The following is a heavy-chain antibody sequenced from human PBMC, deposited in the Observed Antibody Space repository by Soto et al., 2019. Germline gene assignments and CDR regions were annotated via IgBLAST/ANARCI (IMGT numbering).Heavy chain of an antibody. CDR1: GGSFSGYY. D-gene: IGHD3-22*01. CDR2: INHSGST. V-gene: IGHV4-34*01. J-gene: IGHJ3*02. Sequence: QVHLQQWGAGLLKPSETLSLTCAVYGGSFSGYYWSWIRQPPGKGLEWIGEINHSGSTNYNPSLKSRVTISVDTSKNQFSLKLSSVTAADTAVYYCARTYYYDSSGYYHHDIDIWGQGTMVTVSS. CDR3: ARTYYYDSSGYYHHDIDI.